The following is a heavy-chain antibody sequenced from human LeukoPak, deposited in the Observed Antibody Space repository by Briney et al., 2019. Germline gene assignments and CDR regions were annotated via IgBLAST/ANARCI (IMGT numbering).Heavy chain of an antibody. CDR1: GGTFSSYA. CDR2: IIPIFGTA. CDR3: ASGYCSSTSCYTGTFDY. D-gene: IGHD2-2*02. J-gene: IGHJ4*02. Sequence: SVKVSCEASGGTFSSYAISWVRQAPGQGLEWMGGIIPIFGTANYAQKFQGRVTITADESTSTAYMELSSLRSEDTAVYYCASGYCSSTSCYTGTFDYWGQGTLVTVSS. V-gene: IGHV1-69*13.